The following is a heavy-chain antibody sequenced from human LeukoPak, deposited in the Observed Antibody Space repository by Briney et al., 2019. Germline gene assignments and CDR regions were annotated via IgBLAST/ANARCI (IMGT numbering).Heavy chain of an antibody. CDR1: GVPISSSNSY. V-gene: IGHV4-39*07. J-gene: IGHJ4*02. CDR2: INQGGRT. Sequence: SETLSLTCTVSGVPISSSNSYWGWIRQSPGKGLEWIGEINQGGRTNYNPSLQSRVTISVDSSKNQFSLTMSSVTAADTTVYYCGRGMTRWLQFRPLDYWGQGTLVTVSS. CDR3: GRGMTRWLQFRPLDY. D-gene: IGHD5-24*01.